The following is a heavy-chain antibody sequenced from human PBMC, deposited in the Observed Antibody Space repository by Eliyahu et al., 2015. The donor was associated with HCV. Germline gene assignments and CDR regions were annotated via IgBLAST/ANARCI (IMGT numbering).Heavy chain of an antibody. CDR1: GGSISNYS. J-gene: IGHJ5*02. D-gene: IGHD3-10*01. V-gene: IGHV4-59*01. CDR3: ARDQDNGLGNWFDP. Sequence: QVQLQESGPGLVKPSETLSLTCTVXGGSISNYSWSWIRQPPGKGLXWIGYIYYRGSVNYNPSLAGRVTISLDTSKNQFSLEVNSVTAADTAVYYCARDQDNGLGNWFDPWGQGSLVTVSS. CDR2: IYYRGSV.